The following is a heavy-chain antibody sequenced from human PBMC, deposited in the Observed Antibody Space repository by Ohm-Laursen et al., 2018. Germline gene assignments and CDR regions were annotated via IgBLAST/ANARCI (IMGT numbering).Heavy chain of an antibody. V-gene: IGHV1-8*01. CDR1: GYTFTSYD. CDR2: MNPNSGNT. CDR3: AVGLEFERFSGDEGAFDI. D-gene: IGHD2-21*02. Sequence: ASVKVSCKASGYTFTSYDINWVRQATGQGLEWMGRMNPNSGNTGYAQKFQGRVTMTRNTSISTAYMELSSLRSEDTAVYYCAVGLEFERFSGDEGAFDIWGQGTMVTVSS. J-gene: IGHJ3*02.